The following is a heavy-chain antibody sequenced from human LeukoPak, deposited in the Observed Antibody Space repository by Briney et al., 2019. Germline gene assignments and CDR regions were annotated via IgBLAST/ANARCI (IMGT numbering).Heavy chain of an antibody. CDR3: AKAPQRGTAAAIDY. CDR1: GFTFNNYG. D-gene: IGHD3-16*01. V-gene: IGHV3-30*18. Sequence: PGGSLRLSCAASGFTFNNYGMHWVRQAPGKGLEWVAVISYDGRNIHYPDSVKGRFTISRDISTDTLWLQMDSLRTEDTAVYYFAKAPQRGTAAAIDYWGKEPLVPVSS. CDR2: ISYDGRNI. J-gene: IGHJ4*02.